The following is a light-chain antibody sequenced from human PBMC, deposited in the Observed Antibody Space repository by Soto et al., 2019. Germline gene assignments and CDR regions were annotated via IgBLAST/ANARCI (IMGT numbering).Light chain of an antibody. J-gene: IGKJ1*01. CDR3: QQYNSYWWT. CDR2: DAS. Sequence: DIQMTQSPSTLSASVGDRVTLTCRASQSISTWLAWYQQKPGKAPKLLIYDASNLESGVPSKFSGSGSGTEFTLNISSLQPDEFATYYCQQYNSYWWTLGQGNKGDIK. CDR1: QSISTW. V-gene: IGKV1-5*01.